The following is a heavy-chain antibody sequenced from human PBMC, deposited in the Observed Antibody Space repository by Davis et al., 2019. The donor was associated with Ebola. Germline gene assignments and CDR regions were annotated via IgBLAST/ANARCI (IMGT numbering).Heavy chain of an antibody. CDR2: ISGSGGST. CDR3: AKIVVVTAIPYFDY. CDR1: GFTFSSYA. Sequence: PGGSLRLSCAASGFTFSSYAMSWVRQAPGKGLEWFSAISGSGGSTYYAASAKGRFTISRDNSKNTLYLQMNSLRAEDTAVYYCAKIVVVTAIPYFDYWGQGTLVTVSS. J-gene: IGHJ4*02. D-gene: IGHD2-21*02. V-gene: IGHV3-23*01.